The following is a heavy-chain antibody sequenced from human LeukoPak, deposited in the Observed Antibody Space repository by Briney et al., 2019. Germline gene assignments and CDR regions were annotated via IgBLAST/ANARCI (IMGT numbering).Heavy chain of an antibody. J-gene: IGHJ5*02. D-gene: IGHD6-13*01. Sequence: GGSLRLSCAASGFSFSSYALSWVRQAPGRGLEWVSAISDSGGRTYYADFVKGRFTISRDNSKNTLYLQMNSLRAEDTAVYSCARGVAENGNPNYFDPWGRGTLVTVSS. CDR2: ISDSGGRT. V-gene: IGHV3-23*01. CDR1: GFSFSSYA. CDR3: ARGVAENGNPNYFDP.